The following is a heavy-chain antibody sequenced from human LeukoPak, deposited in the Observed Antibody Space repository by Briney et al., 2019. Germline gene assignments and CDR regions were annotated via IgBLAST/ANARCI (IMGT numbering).Heavy chain of an antibody. CDR1: GASISSYY. V-gene: IGHV4-59*06. CDR3: AREQQFRDAFDV. CDR2: IYYSGST. D-gene: IGHD6-13*01. Sequence: SETLSLTCTVSGASISSYYWSWIRQHPGKGLEWIGCIYYSGSTFYNSSLKSRLSISVDTSKNQFSLKLSSVTAADTAMYYCAREQQFRDAFDVWGQGTMVTVSS. J-gene: IGHJ3*01.